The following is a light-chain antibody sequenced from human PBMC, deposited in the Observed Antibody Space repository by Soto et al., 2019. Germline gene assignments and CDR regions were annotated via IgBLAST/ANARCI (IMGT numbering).Light chain of an antibody. CDR3: QQYGSSPYT. J-gene: IGKJ2*01. V-gene: IGKV3-20*01. CDR1: QSVSTSY. CDR2: GAS. Sequence: EIVLTQSPGTLYLSPGERATLSCRASQSVSTSYLDWYQQKPGQAPRLLIYGASNRATGIPDRFSGSGYGTDFTLTISRLEPEDFAVYYCQQYGSSPYTFGQGTKLELK.